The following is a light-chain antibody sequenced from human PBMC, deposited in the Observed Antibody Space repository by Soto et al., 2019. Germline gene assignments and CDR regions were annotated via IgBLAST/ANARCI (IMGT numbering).Light chain of an antibody. J-gene: IGLJ3*02. CDR2: RNN. CDR3: SAWDDSLSGPV. CDR1: SSNIGSNY. V-gene: IGLV1-47*01. Sequence: QSVLTQPPSASGTPGQRVTISCSGSSSNIGSNYVYWYQQLPGTAPKLLIYRNNQRPSGVPDGFSGSKSGTSASLAISGLRSEDEADYYCSAWDDSLSGPVFGGGTKVTVL.